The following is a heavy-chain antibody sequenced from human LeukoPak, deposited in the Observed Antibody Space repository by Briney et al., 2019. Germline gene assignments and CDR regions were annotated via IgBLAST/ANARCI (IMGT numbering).Heavy chain of an antibody. CDR3: AKLLWFGESYYFDH. Sequence: GGSLRLSCAASGFTFSSYSMHWVRQAPGKGLECVAVISYDGSNKYYADSVKGRFTISRDNSKNTLYLQMNSLRAEDTAVYYCAKLLWFGESYYFDHWGQGTLVTVSS. CDR2: ISYDGSNK. V-gene: IGHV3-30-3*02. CDR1: GFTFSSYS. J-gene: IGHJ4*02. D-gene: IGHD3-10*01.